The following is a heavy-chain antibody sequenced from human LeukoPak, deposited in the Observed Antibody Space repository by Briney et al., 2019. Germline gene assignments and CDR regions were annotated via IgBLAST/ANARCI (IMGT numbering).Heavy chain of an antibody. D-gene: IGHD7-27*01. CDR1: GGSVSSSSYY. J-gene: IGHJ5*02. CDR2: ISYSGTN. Sequence: PSETLSLTCTVSGGSVSSSSYYWGWVRQSPGKGLEWIGSISYSGTNYNNPSLKSRVSISIDTSKNQFSVKLTSVTAADTAMYYCASLGTPRSWGQGTLVTVSS. CDR3: ASLGTPRS. V-gene: IGHV4-39*01.